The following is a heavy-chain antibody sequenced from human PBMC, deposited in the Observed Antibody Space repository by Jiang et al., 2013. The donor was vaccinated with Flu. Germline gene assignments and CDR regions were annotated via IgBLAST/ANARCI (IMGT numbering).Heavy chain of an antibody. J-gene: IGHJ3*02. CDR1: GYSISSGYY. CDR2: IYHSGST. V-gene: IGHV4-38-2*01. D-gene: IGHD3-3*01. Sequence: LLKPPETLSLTCAVSGYSISSGYYWGWIRQPPGKGLEWIGSIYHSGSTYYNPSLKSRVTISVDTSKNQFSLKLSSVTAADTAVYYCARVGARFLGDDAFDIWGQGTMVTVSS. CDR3: ARVGARFLGDDAFDI.